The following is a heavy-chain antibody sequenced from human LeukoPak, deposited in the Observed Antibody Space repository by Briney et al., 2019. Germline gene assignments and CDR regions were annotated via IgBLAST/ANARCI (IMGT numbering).Heavy chain of an antibody. CDR2: IYHSGST. J-gene: IGHJ4*02. Sequence: SQTLSLTCAVSGGSISSGGYSWSWIRQPPGKGLEWIGYIYHSGSTYYNPSLKSRVTISVDRSKNQFSLKLSSVTAADTAVYYCARSYDSSGYSQYYFDYWGQGTPVTVSS. CDR1: GGSISSGGYS. CDR3: ARSYDSSGYSQYYFDY. D-gene: IGHD3-22*01. V-gene: IGHV4-30-2*01.